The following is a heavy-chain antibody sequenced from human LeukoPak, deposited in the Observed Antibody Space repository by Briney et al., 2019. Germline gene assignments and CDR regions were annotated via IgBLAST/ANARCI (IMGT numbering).Heavy chain of an antibody. CDR2: INPSGAST. J-gene: IGHJ3*02. Sequence: ASVKVSCKASGYTFTSYYMHWVRQAPGQGLEWMGLINPSGASTSYAQKFQGRVTVTSDTSASVVYMELSSLRFEDTAMYYCARDRGRFGAVDIWGQGTMVTVAS. V-gene: IGHV1-46*01. CDR1: GYTFTSYY. CDR3: ARDRGRFGAVDI. D-gene: IGHD1-26*01.